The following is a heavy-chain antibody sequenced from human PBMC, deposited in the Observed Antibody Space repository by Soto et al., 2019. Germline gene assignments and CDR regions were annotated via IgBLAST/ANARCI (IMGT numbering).Heavy chain of an antibody. J-gene: IGHJ6*03. D-gene: IGHD6-19*01. CDR1: GDSVSSNSAA. Sequence: SQTLSLTCAISGDSVSSNSAAWNWIRQSPSRGLEWLGRTYYRSKWYNDYAVSVKSRITINPDTSKNQFSLQLNSVTPEDTAVYYCARGAAVAGTYPYYYMDVWGKGTTVTVSS. CDR3: ARGAAVAGTYPYYYMDV. CDR2: TYYRSKWYN. V-gene: IGHV6-1*01.